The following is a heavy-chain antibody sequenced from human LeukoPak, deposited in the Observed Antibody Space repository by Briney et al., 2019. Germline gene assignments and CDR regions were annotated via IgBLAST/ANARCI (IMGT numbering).Heavy chain of an antibody. J-gene: IGHJ3*02. CDR1: GGSISSSSYY. D-gene: IGHD6-13*01. CDR3: ARHRIPAADDAFDI. Sequence: SETLSLTCTVSGGSISSSSYYWGWIRQPPGKGLEWIGSIYYSGSAYYSPSLKSRVTISVDTSKNQFSLKLNSVTAADTAVYYCARHRIPAADDAFDIWGQGTMVTVSS. V-gene: IGHV4-39*01. CDR2: IYYSGSA.